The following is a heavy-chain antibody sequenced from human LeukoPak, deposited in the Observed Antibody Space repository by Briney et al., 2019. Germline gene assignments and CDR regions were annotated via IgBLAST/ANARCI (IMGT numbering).Heavy chain of an antibody. CDR2: IYHSGST. V-gene: IGHV4-38-2*02. J-gene: IGHJ4*02. Sequence: SETLSLTCTVSGYSISSGYYWGWIRQPPGKGLEWIGSIYHSGSTYYNPSLKSRVTISVDTSKNQFSLKLSSVTAADTAVYYCARAVYGGKERGQLLGYYFDYWGQGTLVTVSS. CDR1: GYSISSGYY. D-gene: IGHD4-23*01. CDR3: ARAVYGGKERGQLLGYYFDY.